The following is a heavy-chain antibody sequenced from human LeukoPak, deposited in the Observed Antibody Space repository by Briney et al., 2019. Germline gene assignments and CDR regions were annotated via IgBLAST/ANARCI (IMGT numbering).Heavy chain of an antibody. Sequence: ASVKVSCKASGYTFTSYDINWVRQAPGQGLEWMGWINPNSGGTNYAQKFQGRVTMTRDTSISTAYMELSRLRSDDTAVYYCASRLGIPDDAFDIWGQGTMVTVSS. CDR1: GYTFTSYD. D-gene: IGHD7-27*01. CDR2: INPNSGGT. J-gene: IGHJ3*02. V-gene: IGHV1-2*02. CDR3: ASRLGIPDDAFDI.